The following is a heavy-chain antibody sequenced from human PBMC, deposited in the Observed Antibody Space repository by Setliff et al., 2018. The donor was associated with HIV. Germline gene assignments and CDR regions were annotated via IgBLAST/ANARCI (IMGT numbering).Heavy chain of an antibody. CDR2: VYYTGST. Sequence: SETLSLTCTVSGGSISTATFYWNWIRQPPGKALEWLGIVYYTGSTNFNPSLKSRVAMSVDTSRNQFSLKPTSVTAADTAVYYCARQGLVLVPASIDWRLPPSPIDYWGQGALVTVSS. J-gene: IGHJ4*02. V-gene: IGHV4-39*01. CDR3: ARQGLVLVPASIDWRLPPSPIDY. D-gene: IGHD2-2*01. CDR1: GGSISTATFY.